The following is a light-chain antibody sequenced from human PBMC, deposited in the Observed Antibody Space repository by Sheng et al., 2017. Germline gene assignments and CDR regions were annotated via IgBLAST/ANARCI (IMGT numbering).Light chain of an antibody. V-gene: IGKV3-11*01. CDR3: QQRSNWPPLT. CDR2: DAS. Sequence: ETVMTQSPGTLSLSPGERATLSCRTSQSVSSTYLAWYQQKPGQAPRLLIYDASIRATGVPARFSGRGAETDFTLTISRLEPEDFAVYYCQQRSNWPPLTFGGGTTVEIK. CDR1: QSVSSTY. J-gene: IGKJ4*01.